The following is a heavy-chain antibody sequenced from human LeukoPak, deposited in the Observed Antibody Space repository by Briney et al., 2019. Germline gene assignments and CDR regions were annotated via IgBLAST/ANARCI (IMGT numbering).Heavy chain of an antibody. V-gene: IGHV4-38-2*02. J-gene: IGHJ4*02. CDR1: GYSISSGYF. CDR3: ARALCSGGSCYYFDY. CDR2: IYHSGST. Sequence: SETLSHTCSVSGYSISSGYFWGWIRQPPGKGLEWIGSIYHSGSTYYNPSLKSRVTISVDTSKNQFSLKLSSVTAADTAVYYCARALCSGGSCYYFDYWGQGTLVTVSS. D-gene: IGHD2-15*01.